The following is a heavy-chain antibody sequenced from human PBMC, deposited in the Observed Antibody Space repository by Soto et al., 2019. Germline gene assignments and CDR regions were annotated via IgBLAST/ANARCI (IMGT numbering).Heavy chain of an antibody. V-gene: IGHV1-69*13. CDR2: IIPIFGTA. Sequence: SVKVSCKASGYTFTSYGISWVRQAPGQGLEWMGGIIPIFGTANYAQKFQGRVTITADESTSTAYMELSSLRSEDTAVYYCARDLGPPEAIGRSGYYYYGMDVWGQGTTVTVSS. CDR1: GYTFTSYG. CDR3: ARDLGPPEAIGRSGYYYYGMDV. D-gene: IGHD3-3*01. J-gene: IGHJ6*02.